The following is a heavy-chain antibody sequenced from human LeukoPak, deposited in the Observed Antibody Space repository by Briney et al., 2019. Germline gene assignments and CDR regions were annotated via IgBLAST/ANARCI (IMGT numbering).Heavy chain of an antibody. CDR1: GGSISSGSYH. D-gene: IGHD6-19*01. Sequence: SETLSLTCAVSGGSISSGSYHWSWIRQPAGKGLEWIGRIYTSGSTSYKSSLKSRVTISADTSKNQFSLKLSAVTAADTAVYYCARARGAVALEDYYYYMDVWGTGTTVTVSS. V-gene: IGHV4-61*02. CDR3: ARARGAVALEDYYYYMDV. J-gene: IGHJ6*03. CDR2: IYTSGST.